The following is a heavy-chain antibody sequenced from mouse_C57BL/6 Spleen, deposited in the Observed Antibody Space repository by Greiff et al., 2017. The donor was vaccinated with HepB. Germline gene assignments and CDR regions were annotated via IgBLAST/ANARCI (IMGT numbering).Heavy chain of an antibody. Sequence: VQLKESGPVLVKPGASVKMSCKASGYTFTDYYMNWVKQSHGKSLEWIGVINPYNGGTSYNQKFKGKATLTVDKSSSTAYMELNSLTSEDSAVYYCARSTTGVGNAMDYWGQGTSVTVSS. J-gene: IGHJ4*01. CDR1: GYTFTDYY. V-gene: IGHV1-19*01. CDR3: ARSTTGVGNAMDY. CDR2: INPYNGGT. D-gene: IGHD1-1*01.